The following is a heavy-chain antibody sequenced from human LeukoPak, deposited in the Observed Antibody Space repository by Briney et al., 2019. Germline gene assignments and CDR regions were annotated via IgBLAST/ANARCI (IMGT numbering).Heavy chain of an antibody. CDR1: GFTFSSYS. D-gene: IGHD5-18*01. V-gene: IGHV3-48*01. J-gene: IGHJ4*02. CDR3: ARDHNYAFDY. Sequence: GGSLRLSCAASGFTFSSYSMNWVRQAPGKGLEWVSYISSSSGTINYADSVKGRSTISGDNARNSLYLQMNSLRAEDTAVYYCARDHNYAFDYWGQGTLFSVSS. CDR2: ISSSSGTI.